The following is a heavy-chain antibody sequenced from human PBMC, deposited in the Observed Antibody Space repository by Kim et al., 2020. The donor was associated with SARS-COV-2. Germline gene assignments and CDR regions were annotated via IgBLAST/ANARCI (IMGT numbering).Heavy chain of an antibody. CDR2: INTNTGNP. CDR3: ARMPLELRYFDWSRPHYYYYYMDV. D-gene: IGHD3-9*01. J-gene: IGHJ6*03. CDR1: GYTFTSYA. Sequence: ASVKVSCKASGYTFTSYAMNWVRQAPGQGLEWMGWINTNTGNPTYAQGFTGRFVFSLDTSVSTAYLQISSLKAEDTAVYYCARMPLELRYFDWSRPHYYYYYMDVWGKGTTVTVSS. V-gene: IGHV7-4-1*02.